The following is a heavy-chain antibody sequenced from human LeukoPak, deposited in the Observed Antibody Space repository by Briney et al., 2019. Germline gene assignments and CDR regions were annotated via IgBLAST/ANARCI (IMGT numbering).Heavy chain of an antibody. CDR3: ARLKDDVTKLDY. CDR1: GFTFRTYW. Sequence: GGSLRLSCAAPGFTFRTYWMSWVRQAPGKGLEWVASINQDESQKRYVDSVQGRFTISRDNTKNSLFLQMNSLRAEDTAVYYCARLKDDVTKLDYWGQGTLVTVSS. J-gene: IGHJ4*02. D-gene: IGHD2-8*01. CDR2: INQDESQK. V-gene: IGHV3-7*01.